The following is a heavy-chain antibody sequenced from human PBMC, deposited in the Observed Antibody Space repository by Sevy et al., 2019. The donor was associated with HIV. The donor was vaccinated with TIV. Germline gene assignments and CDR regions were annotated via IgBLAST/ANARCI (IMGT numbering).Heavy chain of an antibody. V-gene: IGHV3-7*01. CDR2: INEDGNTK. J-gene: IGHJ4*02. Sequence: GGSLRLSCAASGFNIRTHWMLWVRQAPGKGREWVANINEDGNTKYYFESVKGRFTMSRDNAENSVFLPMNSLRVEDTAVYYCVRALLKADSLWGQGTLVTVSS. CDR1: GFNIRTHW. CDR3: VRALLKADSL. D-gene: IGHD1-26*01.